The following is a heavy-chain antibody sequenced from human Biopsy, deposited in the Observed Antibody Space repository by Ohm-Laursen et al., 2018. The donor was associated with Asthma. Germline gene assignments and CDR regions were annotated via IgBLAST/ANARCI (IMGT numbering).Heavy chain of an antibody. V-gene: IGHV1-69*06. CDR1: GGMFGNYA. Sequence: SSVKVSCKASGGMFGNYAISWVRQAPGLGLEWMGGISPIFGSSNYAQRFQGRVTITADIVTRTVYMELSGLRFDDTAIYYCARPSHNRDILYYYYHMDVWGQGTTVIVSS. CDR3: ARPSHNRDILYYYYHMDV. J-gene: IGHJ6*02. CDR2: ISPIFGSS. D-gene: IGHD3-3*02.